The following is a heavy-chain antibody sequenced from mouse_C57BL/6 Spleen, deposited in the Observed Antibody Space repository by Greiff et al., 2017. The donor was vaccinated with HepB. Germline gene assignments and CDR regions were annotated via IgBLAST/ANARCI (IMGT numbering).Heavy chain of an antibody. Sequence: QVHVKQSGAELARPGASVKMSCKASGYTFTSYTMHWVKQRPGQGLEWIGYINPSSGYTKYNQKFKDKATLTADKSSSTAYMQLSSLTSEDSAVYYCARSVIRYFDVWGTGTTVTVSS. J-gene: IGHJ1*03. V-gene: IGHV1-4*01. D-gene: IGHD1-3*01. CDR2: INPSSGYT. CDR3: ARSVIRYFDV. CDR1: GYTFTSYT.